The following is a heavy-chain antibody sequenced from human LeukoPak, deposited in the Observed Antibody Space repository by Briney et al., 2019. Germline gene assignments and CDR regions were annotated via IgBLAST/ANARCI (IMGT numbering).Heavy chain of an antibody. J-gene: IGHJ5*02. CDR1: GYTFTSHD. CDR3: ARVRAVVVPAAMSRAPLGRYNWFDP. Sequence: ASVKVSCKASGYTFTSHDINWVRQATGQGLEWMGWMNPNSGNTGYAQKFQGGVTMTRNTSISTAYMELSSLRSEDTAVYYCARVRAVVVPAAMSRAPLGRYNWFDPWGQGTLVTVSS. V-gene: IGHV1-8*01. CDR2: MNPNSGNT. D-gene: IGHD2-2*01.